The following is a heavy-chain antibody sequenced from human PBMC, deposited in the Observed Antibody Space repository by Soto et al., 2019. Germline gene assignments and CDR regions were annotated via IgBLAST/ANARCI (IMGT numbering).Heavy chain of an antibody. J-gene: IGHJ5*02. CDR3: ARDLYYDFWSGNINWFDP. D-gene: IGHD3-3*01. Sequence: ASVKVSCKASGHTFTSYVISWVRQAPGQGLEWMGWISAYNGNTNYAQKLQGRVTMTTDTSTSTAYMELRSLRSDDTAVYYCARDLYYDFWSGNINWFDPWGQGTLVTVS. CDR2: ISAYNGNT. CDR1: GHTFTSYV. V-gene: IGHV1-18*01.